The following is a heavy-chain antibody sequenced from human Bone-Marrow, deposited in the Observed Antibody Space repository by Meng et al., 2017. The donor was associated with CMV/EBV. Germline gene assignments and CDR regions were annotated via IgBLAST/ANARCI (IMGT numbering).Heavy chain of an antibody. CDR3: AREMYYYDSSGHNWFDP. J-gene: IGHJ5*02. CDR2: INPNSGGT. D-gene: IGHD3-22*01. Sequence: VQLVQSGAEVKKPGASVKVSCKASGYTFTGYYMHWVRQAPGQGLEWMGWINPNSGGTNYAQKFQGWVTMTRDTSISTAYMELSRLRSDDTAVYYCAREMYYYDSSGHNWFDPWGQGTLVTVSS. CDR1: GYTFTGYY. V-gene: IGHV1-2*04.